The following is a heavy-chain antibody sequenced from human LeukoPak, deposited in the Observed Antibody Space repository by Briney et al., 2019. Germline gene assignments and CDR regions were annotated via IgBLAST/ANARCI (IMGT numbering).Heavy chain of an antibody. CDR1: GLTSSSYC. CDR2: IKQDGTEK. Sequence: GRSLRLSWAAAGLTSSSYCMSCVRHAPGEGREWGANIKQDGTEKYYMDSGKGGFSISRDNAKNGPYVKVGALIGGRTAVYYCASDVRPDYWGQGTLVTVST. V-gene: IGHV3-7*04. CDR3: ASDVRPDY. J-gene: IGHJ4*02. D-gene: IGHD3-10*02.